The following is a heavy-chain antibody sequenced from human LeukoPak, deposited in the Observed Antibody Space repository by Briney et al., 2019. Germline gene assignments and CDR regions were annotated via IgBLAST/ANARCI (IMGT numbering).Heavy chain of an antibody. CDR1: GFTFSSYW. CDR3: ARDKTGTTAGYFDY. Sequence: GGSLRLSCAASGFTFSSYWMSWVRQAPGKGLEWVANIKQDGSEKYYVDSVKGRFTISRDNAKNSLYLQMNSLRAEDTAVYYCARDKTGTTAGYFDYWGQGTLVTVSS. CDR2: IKQDGSEK. J-gene: IGHJ4*02. V-gene: IGHV3-7*01. D-gene: IGHD1-1*01.